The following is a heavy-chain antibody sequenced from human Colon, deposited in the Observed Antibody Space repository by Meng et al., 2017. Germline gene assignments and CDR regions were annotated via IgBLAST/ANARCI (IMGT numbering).Heavy chain of an antibody. CDR1: GVSITSYIW. CDR2: TYYNGSP. J-gene: IGHJ4*02. Sequence: QVQLQESGPGLVKPSGTLSLTCAVSGVSITSYIWWTWVRQTPGKGLEWIGLTYYNGSPFYNPSLRSRVTISVDRSKDQFSLKLTSMTAADTAVYYCARERRHYYGSGSFDYWGQGILVTVSS. V-gene: IGHV4-4*02. D-gene: IGHD3-10*01. CDR3: ARERRHYYGSGSFDY.